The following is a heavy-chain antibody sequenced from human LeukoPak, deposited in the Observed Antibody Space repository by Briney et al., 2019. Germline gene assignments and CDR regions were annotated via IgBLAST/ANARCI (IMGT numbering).Heavy chain of an antibody. CDR3: ARTLYSWFDP. CDR2: IYHSGST. Sequence: SETLSLTCTVSGGSISSHYWSWLRQPPGKGLEWIGYIYHSGSTYYNPSLKSRVTISVDRSKNQFSLKLSSVTAADTAVYYCARTLYSWFDPWGQGTLVTVSS. D-gene: IGHD1-26*01. CDR1: GGSISSHY. J-gene: IGHJ5*02. V-gene: IGHV4-59*11.